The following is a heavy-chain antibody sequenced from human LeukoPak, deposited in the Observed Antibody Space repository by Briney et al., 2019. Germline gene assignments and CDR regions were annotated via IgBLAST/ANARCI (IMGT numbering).Heavy chain of an antibody. V-gene: IGHV1-18*01. Sequence: ASVKVSCKSSGYTVTNYGISWVRQAPGQGLEWMGWISAYNGNTNYAQKIQGRVTMTTDTSTNTAYMELRSLRSDDTAVYYCARDPPHLCSSTSCFGDYWGQGTLVTVSS. CDR3: ARDPPHLCSSTSCFGDY. CDR1: GYTVTNYG. D-gene: IGHD2-2*01. J-gene: IGHJ4*02. CDR2: ISAYNGNT.